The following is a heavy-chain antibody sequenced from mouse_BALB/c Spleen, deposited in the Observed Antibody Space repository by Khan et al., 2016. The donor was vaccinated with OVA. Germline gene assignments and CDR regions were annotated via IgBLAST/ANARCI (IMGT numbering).Heavy chain of an antibody. D-gene: IGHD2-2*01. CDR3: GRGLVDCYGIDY. Sequence: EVELVESGGGVVKPGGSLKLSCSVSGFTFSSFSMFCARQKPVKMLEWVVTIRSGGHYTFYQASVTGRFSISRDNARNTLYLQMGSLWSEDTAMPCCGRGLVDCYGIDYWGQGTSFTVSS. J-gene: IGHJ4*01. CDR1: GFTFSSFS. V-gene: IGHV5-9-3*01. CDR2: IRSGGHYT.